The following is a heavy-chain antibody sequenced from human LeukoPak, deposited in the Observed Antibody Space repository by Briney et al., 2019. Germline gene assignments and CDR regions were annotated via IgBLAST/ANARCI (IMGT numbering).Heavy chain of an antibody. V-gene: IGHV4-61*01. Sequence: SETLSLTCTVSGGSVSSGSYYWSWIRQPPGKGLEWIGYIYYSGSTNYNPSLKSRVTISVDTSKNQFSLKLSSVTAADTAVYYCASSGSRTEYAFDIWGQGTMVTVSS. CDR1: GGSVSSGSYY. CDR3: ASSGSRTEYAFDI. J-gene: IGHJ3*02. D-gene: IGHD1-26*01. CDR2: IYYSGST.